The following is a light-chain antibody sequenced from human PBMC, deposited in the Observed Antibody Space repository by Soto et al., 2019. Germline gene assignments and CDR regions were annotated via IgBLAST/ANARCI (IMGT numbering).Light chain of an antibody. CDR2: GAS. CDR3: QQYNNWPLT. J-gene: IGKJ1*01. Sequence: EVVMTQSPATLSVSQGERATLSCRASPSVGSNFAWYQQKPGQAPRLLIYGASTRATDIPGRFSGSGSGTEFTLTISSLQSEEFAVYYCQQYNNWPLTCGQGTKVEIK. CDR1: PSVGSN. V-gene: IGKV3-15*01.